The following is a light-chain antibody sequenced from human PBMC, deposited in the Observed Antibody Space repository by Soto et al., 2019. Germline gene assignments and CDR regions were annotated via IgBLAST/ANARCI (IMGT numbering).Light chain of an antibody. Sequence: EIVFTQSPVTLSLSPGERATLSCRASQSVTSSLAWYQQKPGQPPRLLIYAASTRATDVPARFSGGGSETEFTLTISSLQSEDFAVYFCQQYNIWPLWTFGQGTKVDIK. CDR2: AAS. CDR3: QQYNIWPLWT. J-gene: IGKJ1*01. CDR1: QSVTSS. V-gene: IGKV3-15*01.